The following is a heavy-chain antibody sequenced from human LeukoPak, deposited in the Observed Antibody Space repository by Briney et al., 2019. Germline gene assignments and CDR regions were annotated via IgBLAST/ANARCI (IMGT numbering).Heavy chain of an antibody. CDR2: IYYSGST. D-gene: IGHD5-24*01. CDR3: ARKRRDGYNFFDF. J-gene: IGHJ4*02. Sequence: PSETLSLTCAVSGFSISSGYYWGWIRQPPGKGLEWIGSIYYSGSTYYNPSLKSRVTISVDTSKNQFSLKLSSVTAAHTALYYCARKRRDGYNFFDFWGQGTLVTVSS. CDR1: GFSISSGYY. V-gene: IGHV4-38-2*01.